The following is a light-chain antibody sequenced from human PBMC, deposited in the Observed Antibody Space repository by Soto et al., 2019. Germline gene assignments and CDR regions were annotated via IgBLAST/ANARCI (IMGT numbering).Light chain of an antibody. CDR2: DVS. CDR3: CSYAGSYV. V-gene: IGLV2-11*01. J-gene: IGLJ1*01. Sequence: QSALTQPRSVSGSPGQSVTISCTGTSSDYNYVSWYRQHPGKAPKLMIYDVSKRPSGVPNRFSGSKSGNTASLTISGLQAEDEADYYCCSYAGSYVFGTGTKVTVL. CDR1: SSDYNY.